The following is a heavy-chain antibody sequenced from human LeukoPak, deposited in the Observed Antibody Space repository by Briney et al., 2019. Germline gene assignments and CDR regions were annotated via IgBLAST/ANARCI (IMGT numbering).Heavy chain of an antibody. CDR2: INPNSGGT. Sequence: ASVKVSCKAPGYTFTGYYMHWVRQAPGQGLEWMGWINPNSGGTNYAQKFQGRVTMTRDTSISTAYMELSRLRSDDTAVYYCARAPGRTVTTFPDAFDIWGQGTMVTVSS. CDR1: GYTFTGYY. J-gene: IGHJ3*02. D-gene: IGHD4-17*01. CDR3: ARAPGRTVTTFPDAFDI. V-gene: IGHV1-2*02.